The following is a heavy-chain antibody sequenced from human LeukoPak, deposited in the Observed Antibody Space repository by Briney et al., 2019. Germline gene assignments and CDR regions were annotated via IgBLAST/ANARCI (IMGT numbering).Heavy chain of an antibody. CDR1: GFTFSSYW. Sequence: GGSLRLSCAASGFTFSSYWMHWVRQVPGKGMVWVSYINSDESSTSYADSAKGRFTISRDNAKSTLYLQMNSLRAEDTAVYYCARSRRLYWYFDLWGRGTLVTVSS. CDR2: INSDESST. J-gene: IGHJ2*01. D-gene: IGHD4-17*01. V-gene: IGHV3-74*01. CDR3: ARSRRLYWYFDL.